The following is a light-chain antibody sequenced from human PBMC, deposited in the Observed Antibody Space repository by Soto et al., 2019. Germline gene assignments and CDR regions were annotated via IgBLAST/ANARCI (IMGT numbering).Light chain of an antibody. CDR1: QDISSS. CDR3: QHYNSYLGT. V-gene: IGKV1-9*01. J-gene: IGKJ1*01. CDR2: DAS. Sequence: DIQLTHSPSFLSASVGDRVTITCRASQDISSSLAWYQQKPGKAPKLLIFDASSLQSGVPSRFSGSASGTEFTLTISSLQPDDFATYYCQHYNSYLGTFGQGTKVDIK.